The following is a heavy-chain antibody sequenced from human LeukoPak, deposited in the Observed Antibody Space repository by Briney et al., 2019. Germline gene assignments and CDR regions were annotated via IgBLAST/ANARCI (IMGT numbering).Heavy chain of an antibody. J-gene: IGHJ4*02. CDR1: GFTFSSYW. CDR3: ARDRGPTGYDLYDY. CDR2: IKHDASEK. D-gene: IGHD5-12*01. Sequence: GGSLRLSCAASGFTFSSYWMAWVRQTPGKGLEWVANIKHDASEKYYVDSVKGRFTISRDNAQNSFYLQMNSLRAEDTAVYYCARDRGPTGYDLYDYWGQGTLVTVSS. V-gene: IGHV3-7*01.